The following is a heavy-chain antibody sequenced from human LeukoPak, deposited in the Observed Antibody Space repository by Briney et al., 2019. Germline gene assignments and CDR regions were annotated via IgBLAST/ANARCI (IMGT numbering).Heavy chain of an antibody. D-gene: IGHD4-17*01. Sequence: PGGSLRLSCAASGFTFSSYWMSWVRQGPEKGLEWVANIKQEGSVKYYLDSVKGRFTISRDNAKNSLYLQMNSLRAEDTAVYYCVRPPLTTVVNWFDPWGQGTLVTVSS. CDR2: IKQEGSVK. J-gene: IGHJ5*02. CDR1: GFTFSSYW. CDR3: VRPPLTTVVNWFDP. V-gene: IGHV3-7*01.